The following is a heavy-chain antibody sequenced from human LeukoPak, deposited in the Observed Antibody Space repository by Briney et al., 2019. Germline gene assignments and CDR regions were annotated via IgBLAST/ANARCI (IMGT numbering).Heavy chain of an antibody. J-gene: IGHJ4*02. D-gene: IGHD2/OR15-2a*01. CDR1: GGSISSYY. CDR3: ARHKRVIRPTEVYFDY. Sequence: PSETLSLTCTVSGGSISSYYWSWIRQPPGKGLEWIGYIYYSGSTNYNPSLKSRVTISVDASKNQFSLKLSSVTAADTAVYYCARHKRVIRPTEVYFDYWGQGTLVTVSS. V-gene: IGHV4-59*08. CDR2: IYYSGST.